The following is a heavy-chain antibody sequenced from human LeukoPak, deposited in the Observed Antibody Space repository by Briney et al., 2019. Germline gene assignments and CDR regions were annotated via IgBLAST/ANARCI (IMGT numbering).Heavy chain of an antibody. D-gene: IGHD2-2*01. J-gene: IGHJ4*02. V-gene: IGHV3-30*02. CDR2: IQSDGGNE. CDR1: GFSFSTSG. Sequence: GGSLRLSCAASGFSFSTSGMHWIRQAPGKGLEWVAFIQSDGGNEYYADSVKGRFTISRDNSKNTVHLQMNSLRAEDTAMYYCAKISNVCSSTSCYDLVYFDYWGQGTLVTVSS. CDR3: AKISNVCSSTSCYDLVYFDY.